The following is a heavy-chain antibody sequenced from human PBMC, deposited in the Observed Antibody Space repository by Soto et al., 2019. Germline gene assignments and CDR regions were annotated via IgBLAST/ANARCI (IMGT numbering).Heavy chain of an antibody. CDR1: GGSVSGYH. Sequence: SETLSLTCNVSGGSVSGYHWSWIRQRPGKGLEWIGYINNNGNTDYNPSLESRVTISVDTSKNQFSLKLSSVTAADTAVYYCASLKLGYSTFDPWGQGTLVTVSS. CDR3: ASLKLGYSTFDP. CDR2: INNNGNT. V-gene: IGHV4-59*08. D-gene: IGHD5-18*01. J-gene: IGHJ5*02.